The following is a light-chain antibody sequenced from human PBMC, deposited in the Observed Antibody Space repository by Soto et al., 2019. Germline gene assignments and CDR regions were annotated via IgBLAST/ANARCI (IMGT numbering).Light chain of an antibody. V-gene: IGLV1-44*01. Sequence: QSVLTQPPSASGTPGQRVTISCSGSSSNIGSNTVNWYQQLPGTAPKLLIYSNNQRPSGVPDRFSGSKSGTSASLAISGLQSEDEADYYCQSYDNILSGPLFGGGTKVTVL. CDR3: QSYDNILSGPL. CDR1: SSNIGSNT. CDR2: SNN. J-gene: IGLJ3*02.